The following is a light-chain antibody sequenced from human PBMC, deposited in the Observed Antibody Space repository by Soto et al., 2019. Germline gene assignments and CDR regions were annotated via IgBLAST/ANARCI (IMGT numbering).Light chain of an antibody. CDR3: QQRRNWPLTWT. J-gene: IGKJ1*01. Sequence: EIVLTQSPATLSLSPGERATLSCRASQSVSSYLAWYQQKPGQAPRLLIYDASNRATGIPARFSGSGSGTDFTLTISSLEPEDFAVYYCQQRRNWPLTWTFGQGTQVEIK. V-gene: IGKV3-11*01. CDR1: QSVSSY. CDR2: DAS.